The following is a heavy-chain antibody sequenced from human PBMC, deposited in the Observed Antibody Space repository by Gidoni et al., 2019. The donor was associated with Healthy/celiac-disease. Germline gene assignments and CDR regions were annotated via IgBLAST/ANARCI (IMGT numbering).Heavy chain of an antibody. CDR3: ARLAGERFESHFDY. V-gene: IGHV4-39*01. D-gene: IGHD6-19*01. CDR2: IYYSGST. J-gene: IGHJ4*02. CDR1: GGSISSSSYY. Sequence: QLQLQESGPGLVKPSETLSLTCTVSGGSISSSSYYWGWIRQPPGKGLEWIGSIYYSGSTYYNPSLKSRVTISVDTSKNQFSLKLSSVTAADTAVYYCARLAGERFESHFDYWGQGTLVTVSS.